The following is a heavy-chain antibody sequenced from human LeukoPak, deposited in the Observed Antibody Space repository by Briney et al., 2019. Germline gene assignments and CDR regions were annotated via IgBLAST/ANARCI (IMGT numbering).Heavy chain of an antibody. V-gene: IGHV3-48*01. J-gene: IGHJ3*02. Sequence: GGSLRLSCAASGFTFSSYWMSWVRQAPGKGLEWVSYISSSSSTIYYAASVKGRFTISRDNAKNSLYLQMNSLRAEDTAVYYCATRHQTRITIFGVVSPIDAFDIWGQGTMVTVSS. CDR1: GFTFSSYW. CDR3: ATRHQTRITIFGVVSPIDAFDI. D-gene: IGHD3-3*01. CDR2: ISSSSSTI.